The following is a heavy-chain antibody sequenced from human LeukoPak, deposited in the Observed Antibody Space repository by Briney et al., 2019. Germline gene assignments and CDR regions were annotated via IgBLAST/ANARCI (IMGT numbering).Heavy chain of an antibody. Sequence: SETLSLTCTVSGGSISSYYWSWIRQPPGKGPEWIGYIYYSGSTNYNPSLKSRVTISVDTSKNQFSLKLSSVTAADTAVYYCARAEDTSVRGVPYIFDYWGQGTLVAVSS. D-gene: IGHD3-10*01. CDR2: IYYSGST. CDR3: ARAEDTSVRGVPYIFDY. V-gene: IGHV4-59*01. CDR1: GGSISSYY. J-gene: IGHJ4*02.